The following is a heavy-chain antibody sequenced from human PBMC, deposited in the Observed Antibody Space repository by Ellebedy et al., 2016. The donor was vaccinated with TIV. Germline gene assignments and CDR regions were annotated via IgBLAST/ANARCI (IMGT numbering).Heavy chain of an antibody. J-gene: IGHJ4*02. Sequence: GESLKISCAASGFTVSDQYMDWVRQAPGKGLEWVGHTRNRANSYTTEYAASVKGRFTISRDDSNNSLYLQMNSMRAENTAVYYCASSRYHYYLGNTIFAYWGQGALVTVSS. D-gene: IGHD3-10*01. V-gene: IGHV3-72*01. CDR3: ASSRYHYYLGNTIFAY. CDR1: GFTVSDQY. CDR2: TRNRANSYTT.